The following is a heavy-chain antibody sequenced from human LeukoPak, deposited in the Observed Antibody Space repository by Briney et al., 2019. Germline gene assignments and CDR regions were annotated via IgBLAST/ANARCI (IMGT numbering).Heavy chain of an antibody. Sequence: GGSLRLSCAASGFTFSSYSMNWVRQAPGKGLEWVSSISSSSSYIYYADSVKGRFTISRENAKNSLYLQVNSLRAGDTAVYYCARAGYSSTWYSRYFDLWGRGTLVTVSS. CDR1: GFTFSSYS. CDR2: ISSSSSYI. CDR3: ARAGYSSTWYSRYFDL. D-gene: IGHD6-13*01. V-gene: IGHV3-21*01. J-gene: IGHJ2*01.